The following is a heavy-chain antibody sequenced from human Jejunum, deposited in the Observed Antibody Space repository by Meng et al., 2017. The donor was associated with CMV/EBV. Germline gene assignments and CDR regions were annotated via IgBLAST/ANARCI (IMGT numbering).Heavy chain of an antibody. CDR3: ARAPRVVVLLTQGGAFDI. J-gene: IGHJ3*02. V-gene: IGHV4-39*07. CDR1: ISPYY. Sequence: ISPYYWGWIRQSPGQGLEWIGTIYYSGTTFYNSSLKSRATISVDTSKNQFSLGLTSVTAADTAVYYCARAPRVVVLLTQGGAFDIWSQGTLVTVSS. D-gene: IGHD3-22*01. CDR2: IYYSGTT.